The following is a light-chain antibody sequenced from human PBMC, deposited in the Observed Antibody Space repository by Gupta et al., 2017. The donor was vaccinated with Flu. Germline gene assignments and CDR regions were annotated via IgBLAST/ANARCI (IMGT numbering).Light chain of an antibody. CDR1: QSISSY. J-gene: IGKJ1*01. CDR3: QQSYSTPGT. V-gene: IGKV1-39*01. Sequence: DIQMTQSPSSLSASVGDRVTITFRASQSISSYLNWYQQKPGKAPKLLIYAASSVQSGVPSRFSGSGSGTDFTLTISRLQPEDFATYYCQQSYSTPGTFGQGTKVEIK. CDR2: AAS.